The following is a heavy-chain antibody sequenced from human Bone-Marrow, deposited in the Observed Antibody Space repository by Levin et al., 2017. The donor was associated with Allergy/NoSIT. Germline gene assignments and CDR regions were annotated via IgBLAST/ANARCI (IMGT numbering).Heavy chain of an antibody. Sequence: GGSLRLSCAASGFTFSSYAMSWVRQAPGKGLEWVSAISGSGGSTYYADSVKGRFTISRDNSKNTLYLQMNSLRAEDTAVYYCAKGGNHDYGDLSLSLDYWGQGTLVTVSS. J-gene: IGHJ4*02. CDR2: ISGSGGST. D-gene: IGHD4-17*01. V-gene: IGHV3-23*01. CDR3: AKGGNHDYGDLSLSLDY. CDR1: GFTFSSYA.